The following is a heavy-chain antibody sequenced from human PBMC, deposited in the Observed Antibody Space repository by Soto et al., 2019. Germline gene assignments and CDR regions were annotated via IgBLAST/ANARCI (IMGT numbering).Heavy chain of an antibody. CDR2: IWYDGSNK. CDR3: ARHHTQRAEGMDV. J-gene: IGHJ6*02. V-gene: IGHV3-33*01. Sequence: QVQLVESGGGVGQPGRSLRLSCAASGFTCSSYGMHWVRQAPGTGLEWVAVIWYDGSNKYYADSVKGRFPISRDNSKNTLYLQMNGLRAEDTAVYYCARHHTQRAEGMDVWGQGTTVTVSS. CDR1: GFTCSSYG.